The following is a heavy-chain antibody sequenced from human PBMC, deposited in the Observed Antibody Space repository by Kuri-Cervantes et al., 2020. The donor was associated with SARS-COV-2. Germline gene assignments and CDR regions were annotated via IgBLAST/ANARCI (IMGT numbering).Heavy chain of an antibody. V-gene: IGHV3-21*01. CDR3: AREEADYYDSSGYFYAFDI. J-gene: IGHJ3*02. D-gene: IGHD3-22*01. CDR1: GFTFSIYN. CDR2: ISTTSSDI. Sequence: GESLKISCAASGFTFSIYNMNWVRQAPGKGLEWVSLISTTSSDIYYADSVRGRFTISRDNAKNSLSLQMNSLRAEDTAVYYCAREEADYYDSSGYFYAFDIWGQGTMVTVSS.